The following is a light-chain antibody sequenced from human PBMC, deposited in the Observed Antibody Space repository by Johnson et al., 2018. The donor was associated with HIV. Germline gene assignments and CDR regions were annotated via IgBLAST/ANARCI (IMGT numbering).Light chain of an antibody. Sequence: QSVLTQPPSVSAAPGQKVTISCSGSSSNIGNNDVSWYQQLPGAAPKLLIYETNKRPSGIPDRFSGSKSGTSATLGITGLQTGDEADYYCGTWDTSLSAVYVFGTGTKVTVL. J-gene: IGLJ1*01. CDR3: GTWDTSLSAVYV. CDR2: ETN. V-gene: IGLV1-51*02. CDR1: SSNIGNND.